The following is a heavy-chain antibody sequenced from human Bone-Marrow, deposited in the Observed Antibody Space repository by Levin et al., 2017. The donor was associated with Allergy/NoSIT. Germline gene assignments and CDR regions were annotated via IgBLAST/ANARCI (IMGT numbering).Heavy chain of an antibody. V-gene: IGHV3-9*01. CDR2: ISWNSGKT. J-gene: IGHJ3*01. D-gene: IGHD3-22*01. Sequence: SLKISCATSKFMFDDYGMYWVRQAPGKGLEWVSGISWNSGKTHYADSVKGRFVISRDNAKNSLYLQMNSLRTEDTALYYCVKSLNTMTIHDSFDFGGQGTMVTVSA. CDR3: VKSLNTMTIHDSFDF. CDR1: KFMFDDYG.